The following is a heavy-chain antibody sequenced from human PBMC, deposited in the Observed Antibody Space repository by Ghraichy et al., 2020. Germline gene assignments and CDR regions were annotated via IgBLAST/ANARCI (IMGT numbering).Heavy chain of an antibody. J-gene: IGHJ4*02. D-gene: IGHD5-24*01. V-gene: IGHV4-59*01. CDR1: GGSISSYY. Sequence: ESLNISCTVSGGSISSYYWSWIRQPPGKGLEWIGYIYYSGSTNYNPSLKSRVTISVDTSKNQFSLKLSSVTAADTAVYYCARGTGRDGYNPFDYWGQGTLVTVSS. CDR3: ARGTGRDGYNPFDY. CDR2: IYYSGST.